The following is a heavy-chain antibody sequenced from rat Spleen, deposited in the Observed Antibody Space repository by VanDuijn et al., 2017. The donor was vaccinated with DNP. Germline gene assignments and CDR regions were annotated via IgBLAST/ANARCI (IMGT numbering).Heavy chain of an antibody. CDR1: GFTFSDYY. J-gene: IGHJ4*01. D-gene: IGHD1-2*01. CDR2: IIYDGSST. V-gene: IGHV5-20*01. Sequence: EVQLVESGGGLVQPGRSLNLSCAASGFTFSDYYMAWVRQAPTKGLELVAYIIYDGSSTYHGDSVKGRFTISRDNAKSTLYLQVNSLRSEDTATYYCTRDNYSSYMPYYYAMDAWGQGTSVTVSS. CDR3: TRDNYSSYMPYYYAMDA.